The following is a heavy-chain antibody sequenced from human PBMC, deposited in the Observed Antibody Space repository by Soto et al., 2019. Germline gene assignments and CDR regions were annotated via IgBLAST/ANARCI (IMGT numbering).Heavy chain of an antibody. CDR2: IYWHDDK. CDR1: GFSLSTSGVG. J-gene: IGHJ4*02. V-gene: IGHV2-5*01. CDR3: AHIPPHSGPEYYFDY. D-gene: IGHD3-10*01. Sequence: QITLKESGPTLVKPTQTLTLTCTFSGFSLSTSGVGVGWIRQPPGKALDWLALIYWHDDKRYSPSLKSRLTVTKDTSKNQVVRTMTNMDPVDTAAYYSAHIPPHSGPEYYFDYWGQETLVTVSS.